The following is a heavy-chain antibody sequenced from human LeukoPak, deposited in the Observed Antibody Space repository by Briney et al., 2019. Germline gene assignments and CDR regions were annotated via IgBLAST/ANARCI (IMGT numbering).Heavy chain of an antibody. CDR3: AKTPNSGYDWGVKFNY. CDR1: GFTFSSYA. D-gene: IGHD5-12*01. Sequence: GGSLRLSCAASGFTFSSYAMSWVRQAPGKGLEWVSAISGSGGSTYYADSVKGRFTISRDNSKNTLYLQMNSLRAEDTAVYYCAKTPNSGYDWGVKFNYWGQGTLVTVSS. V-gene: IGHV3-23*01. J-gene: IGHJ4*02. CDR2: ISGSGGST.